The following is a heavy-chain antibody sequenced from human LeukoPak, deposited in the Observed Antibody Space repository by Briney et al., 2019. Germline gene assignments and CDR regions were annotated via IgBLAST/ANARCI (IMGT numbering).Heavy chain of an antibody. CDR3: AKGGIYGDFGTF. CDR2: ISISGGVT. V-gene: IGHV3-23*01. CDR1: GFTFSRYA. D-gene: IGHD4-17*01. Sequence: GGSLRLSCAASGFTFSRYAMSWVRQAPGKGLEWVSGISISGGVTYYADSVKGRFTISRDNSKSTVYLQMTSLRAEDTAVYYCAKGGIYGDFGTFWGQGTLVAVSP. J-gene: IGHJ4*02.